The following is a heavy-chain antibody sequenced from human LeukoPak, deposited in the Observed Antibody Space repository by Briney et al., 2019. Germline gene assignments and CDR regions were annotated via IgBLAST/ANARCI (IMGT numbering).Heavy chain of an antibody. CDR1: GFTFSSYG. CDR2: ISGSGDSA. CDR3: ARERDYLGAHDAFDI. D-gene: IGHD1-26*01. J-gene: IGHJ3*02. V-gene: IGHV3-23*01. Sequence: GGSLRLSCAASGFTFSSYGMSWVRQAPGKGLEWVSVISGSGDSAYYAESVKGQFTISRDNSKNTLYLHMNSLRAEDTAVYYCARERDYLGAHDAFDIWGQGTMVTVSS.